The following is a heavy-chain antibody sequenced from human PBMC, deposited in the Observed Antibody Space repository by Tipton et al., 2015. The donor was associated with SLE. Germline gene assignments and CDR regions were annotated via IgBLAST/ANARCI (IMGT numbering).Heavy chain of an antibody. CDR1: GFTFSSYG. D-gene: IGHD1-26*01. J-gene: IGHJ3*02. V-gene: IGHV3-30*02. Sequence: GSLRLSCAASGFTFSSYGMPWVRQAPGKGLEWVAFIRYDGSNKYYADSVKGRFTISRDNSKNTLYLQMNSLRAEDTAVYYCARDGVYSGTGTDAFDIWGQGTMVTVSS. CDR2: IRYDGSNK. CDR3: ARDGVYSGTGTDAFDI.